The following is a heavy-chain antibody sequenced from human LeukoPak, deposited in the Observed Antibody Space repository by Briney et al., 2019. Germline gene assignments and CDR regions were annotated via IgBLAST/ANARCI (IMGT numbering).Heavy chain of an antibody. CDR3: ARNRRYGGNSFDY. CDR2: IYYSGST. D-gene: IGHD4-23*01. V-gene: IGHV4-59*08. Sequence: SETLSLTCTVSGGSISSYYWSWIRQPPGKGLEWIGYIYYSGSTNYNPSLKSRVTISVDTSKNQFSLKLSSVTAADTAVYYRARNRRYGGNSFDYWGQGTLVTVSS. CDR1: GGSISSYY. J-gene: IGHJ4*02.